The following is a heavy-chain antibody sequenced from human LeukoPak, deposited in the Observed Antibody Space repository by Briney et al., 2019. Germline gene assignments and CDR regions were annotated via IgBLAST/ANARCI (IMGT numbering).Heavy chain of an antibody. D-gene: IGHD2-15*01. CDR1: GFTFSTYT. J-gene: IGHJ4*02. Sequence: PGGSLRLSCTGSGFTFSTYTMNWVRQAPGKGLEWVSSISSSSSYIYYADSVKGRFTISRDNAKNSLYLQMNSLRAEDTAVYYCARDYHSERYCSGGSCYSGFDYWGQGTLVTVSS. CDR3: ARDYHSERYCSGGSCYSGFDY. CDR2: ISSSSSYI. V-gene: IGHV3-21*01.